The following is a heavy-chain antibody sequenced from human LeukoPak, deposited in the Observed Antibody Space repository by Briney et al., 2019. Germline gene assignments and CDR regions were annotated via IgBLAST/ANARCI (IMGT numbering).Heavy chain of an antibody. CDR1: GGTFSSFD. D-gene: IGHD4-23*01. CDR2: FMTVLRTA. J-gene: IGHJ6*02. CDR3: ARDRRWDGGKPDTYGMDV. Sequence: ASVKVSCKASGGTFSSFDISWVRQAPGQGLEWMGGFMTVLRTANYAQKFQGRATFTADESTSTGYTELTRLRSQDTAVYYCARDRRWDGGKPDTYGMDVWGQGTTVTVSS. V-gene: IGHV1-69*13.